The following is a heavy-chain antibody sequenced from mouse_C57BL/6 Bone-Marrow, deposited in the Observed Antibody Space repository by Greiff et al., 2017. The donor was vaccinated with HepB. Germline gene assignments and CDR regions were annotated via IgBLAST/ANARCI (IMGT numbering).Heavy chain of an antibody. Sequence: EVKLEESGGGLVKPGGSLKLSCAASGFTFSDYGMHWVRQAPEKGLEWVAYISSGSSTIYYADTVKGRFTISRDNAKNTLFLQMTSLRSEDTAMYYCARAPYYYGSSPFAYWGQGTLVTVSA. CDR1: GFTFSDYG. CDR3: ARAPYYYGSSPFAY. CDR2: ISSGSSTI. D-gene: IGHD1-1*01. J-gene: IGHJ3*01. V-gene: IGHV5-17*01.